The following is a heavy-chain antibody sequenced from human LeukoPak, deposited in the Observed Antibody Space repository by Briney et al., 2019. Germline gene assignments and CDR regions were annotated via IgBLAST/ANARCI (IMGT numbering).Heavy chain of an antibody. Sequence: SETLSLTCTVSGGSISSYYWSWIRQPAGKGLEWIGRLYTSGSTTYNPSLKSRVTISVDTSKNQFSLKLSSVTAADTAVYYCARGREYYYGSGSYRWFDPWGQGTLVTVSS. J-gene: IGHJ5*02. CDR3: ARGREYYYGSGSYRWFDP. CDR2: LYTSGST. D-gene: IGHD3-10*01. V-gene: IGHV4-4*07. CDR1: GGSISSYY.